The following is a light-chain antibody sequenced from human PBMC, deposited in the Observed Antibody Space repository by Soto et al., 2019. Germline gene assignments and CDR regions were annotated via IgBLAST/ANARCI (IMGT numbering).Light chain of an antibody. CDR2: GAS. Sequence: EIVMTQSPATLSVSPGERATLSCRASQSVSSNLAWYQQKPGQAPRLLIYGASTRATGIPARFSGSGSGTEFTLTICSLQSEEFAVYYCQQYNNWPPINFGKGTRLEIK. CDR3: QQYNNWPPIN. V-gene: IGKV3-15*01. J-gene: IGKJ5*01. CDR1: QSVSSN.